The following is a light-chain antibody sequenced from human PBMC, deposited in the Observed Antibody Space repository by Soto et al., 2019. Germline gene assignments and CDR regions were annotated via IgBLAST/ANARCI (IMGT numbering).Light chain of an antibody. J-gene: IGLJ3*02. CDR3: SSYTRSSTLWV. Sequence: QSALTQPASVSGSPGQSITISCTGTSSDIGGYNFVSWYQHRPGKAPKLIISEVSDRPPEISDRFSGSKSGNTASLTISGLQSEDEADYYCSSYTRSSTLWVFGGGTKVTVL. CDR1: SSDIGGYNF. CDR2: EVS. V-gene: IGLV2-14*01.